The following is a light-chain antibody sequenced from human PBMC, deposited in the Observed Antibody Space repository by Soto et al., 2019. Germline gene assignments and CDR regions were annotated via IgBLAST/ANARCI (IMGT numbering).Light chain of an antibody. CDR3: SSYSGSNDLV. J-gene: IGLJ3*02. V-gene: IGLV2-8*01. CDR2: EVT. CDR1: SSDVGNYNF. Sequence: QSALTQPPSASGSPGQSVTISCTGTSSDVGNYNFVSWYQQHPGKAPKLMIFEVTKRPSGVPHRFSGSKSGNTASLTVSGLQPGDEADYYCSSYSGSNDLVFGGGTKLTVL.